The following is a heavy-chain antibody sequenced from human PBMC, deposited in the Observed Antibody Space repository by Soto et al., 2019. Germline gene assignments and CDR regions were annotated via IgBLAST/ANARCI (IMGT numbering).Heavy chain of an antibody. J-gene: IGHJ4*02. CDR2: IYNSGST. Sequence: SETLSLTCTVSGGSISSSSYYWGWIRQPPGKGLEWIGSIYNSGSTYYNPSLKSRVTISVDTSKNQFSLKLNSVTAADTAVYYCARHTPAISISDHWGQGTLVTVSS. CDR3: ARHTPAISISDH. D-gene: IGHD2-15*01. V-gene: IGHV4-39*01. CDR1: GGSISSSSYY.